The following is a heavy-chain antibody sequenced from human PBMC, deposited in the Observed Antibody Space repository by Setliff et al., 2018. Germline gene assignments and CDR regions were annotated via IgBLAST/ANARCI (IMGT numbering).Heavy chain of an antibody. J-gene: IGHJ4*02. D-gene: IGHD3-16*01. CDR2: ISAYNGST. Sequence: ASVKVSCKASGGTFSSYAISWVRQAPGQGLEWMGWISAYNGSTSYAQKFQGRVTMTRDTSTSTVYMELSSLRSKDTAVYYCARDGGDYWGQGTLVTVSS. CDR3: ARDGGDY. V-gene: IGHV1-18*01. CDR1: GGTFSSYA.